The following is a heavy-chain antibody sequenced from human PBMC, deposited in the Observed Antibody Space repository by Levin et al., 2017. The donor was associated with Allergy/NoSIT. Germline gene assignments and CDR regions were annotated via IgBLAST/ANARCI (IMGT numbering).Heavy chain of an antibody. CDR3: ARQFCSTTSCYHGWFDP. J-gene: IGHJ5*02. V-gene: IGHV3-21*01. CDR1: GFTFSDYN. CDR2: VSTRSTYI. D-gene: IGHD2-2*01. Sequence: GESPKISCAASGFTFSDYNMNWVRQAPGKGLEWVSFVSTRSTYIYYADSVKGRFTISRDNAENSLYLQMNSLRAEDTAVYYCARQFCSTTSCYHGWFDPWGQGTLVTVSS.